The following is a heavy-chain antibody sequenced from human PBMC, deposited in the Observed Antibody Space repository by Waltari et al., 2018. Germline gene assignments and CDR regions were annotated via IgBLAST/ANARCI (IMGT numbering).Heavy chain of an antibody. CDR3: ARRRPYSTYNWFDP. J-gene: IGHJ5*02. CDR2: INHSGST. Sequence: QVQLQQWGAGLLKPSETLSLTCAVYGGSFSGYYWRWHRQPPGKGLEWIGEINHSGSTNYNPSLKSRVTISVDTSKNQFSLKLSSVTAADTAVYYCARRRPYSTYNWFDPWGQGTLVTVSS. V-gene: IGHV4-34*01. CDR1: GGSFSGYY. D-gene: IGHD6-13*01.